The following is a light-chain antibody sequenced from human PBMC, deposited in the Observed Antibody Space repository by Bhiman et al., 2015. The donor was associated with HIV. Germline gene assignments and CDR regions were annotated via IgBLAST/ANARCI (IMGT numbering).Light chain of an antibody. CDR2: ANS. J-gene: IGLJ1*01. V-gene: IGLV1-40*01. Sequence: QSVLTQPPSVSGAPGQRVTISCTGSSSNIGAGYDVHWHLQLPGTAPKLLIYANSNRPSGVPDRFSGSKSGNTASLTISGLQPEDEADYHCSSYTSGSTPHVFGTGTKVTVL. CDR1: SSNIGAGYD. CDR3: SSYTSGSTPHV.